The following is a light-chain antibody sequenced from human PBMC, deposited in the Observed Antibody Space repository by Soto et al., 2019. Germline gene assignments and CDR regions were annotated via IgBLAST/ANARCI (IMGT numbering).Light chain of an antibody. J-gene: IGLJ1*01. Sequence: QSALTQPPSASGSPGQSVTISCTRTSSDVGGYNYVSWYQQHPGKAPKLMIYEVSKRPSGVPDRFSGSKSGNTASLTVSGLQAEDEADYYCSSYAGSSNYVFGTGTKVTVL. CDR3: SSYAGSSNYV. CDR1: SSDVGGYNY. V-gene: IGLV2-8*01. CDR2: EVS.